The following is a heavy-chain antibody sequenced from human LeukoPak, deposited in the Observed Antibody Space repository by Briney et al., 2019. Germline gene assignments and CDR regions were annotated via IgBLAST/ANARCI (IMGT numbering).Heavy chain of an antibody. CDR2: ITGSGDNT. Sequence: GGSLRLSCAVSGFTLSEHAMSWVRQAPGEGLEWVSGITGSGDNTYYADSVKGRFIISKDNSKNILYLQMNSLRVEDTAVYYCAKGPSMDVWGQGTTVTVSS. CDR1: GFTLSEHA. J-gene: IGHJ6*02. V-gene: IGHV3-23*01. CDR3: AKGPSMDV.